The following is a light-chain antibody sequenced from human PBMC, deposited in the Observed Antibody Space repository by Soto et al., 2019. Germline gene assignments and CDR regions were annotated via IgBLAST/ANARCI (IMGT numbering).Light chain of an antibody. CDR2: AAS. Sequence: AIRMTQSPSSFSASTGDRVTITCRASQGISSYLAWYQQKPGKAPKLLIYAASTLQSGVPSRFSGSGSGTDFTLTICCLQSGDFETYYCQQYYSYPPWTFGQGTKVEIK. CDR3: QQYYSYPPWT. CDR1: QGISSY. V-gene: IGKV1-8*01. J-gene: IGKJ1*01.